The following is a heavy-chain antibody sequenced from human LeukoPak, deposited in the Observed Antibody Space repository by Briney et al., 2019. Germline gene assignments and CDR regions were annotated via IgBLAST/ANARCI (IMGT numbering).Heavy chain of an antibody. Sequence: GGSLRLSCAASGFTFSSYAMHWVRQAPGKGLEWVAVISYDGSNKYYADSVKGRFTISRDNSKNTLYLQMNSLRAEGTAVYYCARDQGQQLVNYFDYWGQGTLVTVSS. D-gene: IGHD6-13*01. CDR2: ISYDGSNK. CDR3: ARDQGQQLVNYFDY. CDR1: GFTFSSYA. J-gene: IGHJ4*02. V-gene: IGHV3-30*04.